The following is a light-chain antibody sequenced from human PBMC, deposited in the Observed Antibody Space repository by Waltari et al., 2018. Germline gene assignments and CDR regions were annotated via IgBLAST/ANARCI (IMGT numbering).Light chain of an antibody. Sequence: EIVMTQSPATLSVSPGERATLSCRASQSVGSNLAWYQQKPGQAPRLLIYGASTRATGIPARVSGSGSGTEFTLTISSLQSEDFAVYSCQQYDNWPPITFGQGTNVEIK. J-gene: IGKJ1*01. V-gene: IGKV3-15*01. CDR2: GAS. CDR3: QQYDNWPPIT. CDR1: QSVGSN.